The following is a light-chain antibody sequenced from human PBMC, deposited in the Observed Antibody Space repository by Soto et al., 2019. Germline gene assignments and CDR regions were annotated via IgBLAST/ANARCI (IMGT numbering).Light chain of an antibody. CDR1: SSDVGDYKY. V-gene: IGLV2-14*01. CDR3: SSYTSSGTYV. CDR2: EVS. Sequence: QSALTQPASVSGSPGQSIAISCTGTSSDVGDYKYVSWYQQHPDKAPKLMIYEVSNRPSGVSSRFSGSKSGDTASLTISGLQAEDEADYYCSSYTSSGTYVFGTGTKLTVL. J-gene: IGLJ1*01.